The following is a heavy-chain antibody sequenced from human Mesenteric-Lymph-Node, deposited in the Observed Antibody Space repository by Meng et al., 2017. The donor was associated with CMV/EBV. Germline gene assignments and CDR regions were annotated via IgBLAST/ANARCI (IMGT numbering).Heavy chain of an antibody. D-gene: IGHD5-12*01. CDR1: GFTYSRSW. CDR3: ARDEGNSGYDLNDY. J-gene: IGHJ4*02. V-gene: IGHV3-7*01. Sequence: GESLKISCAASGFTYSRSWMTWVRQAPGKGLEWVANIKQDGSEKNYADSVKGRFTISRDNAKNSLYLQMNSLRAEDSAVYYCARDEGNSGYDLNDYWGQGTLVTVLL. CDR2: IKQDGSEK.